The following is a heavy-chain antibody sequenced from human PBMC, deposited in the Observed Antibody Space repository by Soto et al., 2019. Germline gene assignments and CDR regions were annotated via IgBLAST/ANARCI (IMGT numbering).Heavy chain of an antibody. V-gene: IGHV4-39*01. J-gene: IGHJ5*02. Sequence: SETLSHTCTVSGGSISSSSYYWGWIRQPPGKGLEWIGSIYYSGSTYYNPSLKSRVTISVDTSKNQFSLKLSSVTAADTAVYYCAGSTSWFNPWGQGTLVTVSS. D-gene: IGHD6-13*01. CDR2: IYYSGST. CDR3: AGSTSWFNP. CDR1: GGSISSSSYY.